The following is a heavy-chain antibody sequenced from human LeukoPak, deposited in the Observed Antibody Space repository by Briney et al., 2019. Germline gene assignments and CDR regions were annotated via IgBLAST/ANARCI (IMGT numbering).Heavy chain of an antibody. J-gene: IGHJ4*02. V-gene: IGHV4-4*07. D-gene: IGHD3-22*01. CDR3: ARERYYYDSSGFDY. CDR2: IYTSGST. Sequence: SETLYLTCTVSGGSLSSYYWSWIRQPAGKGLEWIGRIYTSGSTNYNPSLKSRVTMSVDTSKNQFSLKLSSVTAADTAVYYCARERYYYDSSGFDYWGQGTLVTVSS. CDR1: GGSLSSYY.